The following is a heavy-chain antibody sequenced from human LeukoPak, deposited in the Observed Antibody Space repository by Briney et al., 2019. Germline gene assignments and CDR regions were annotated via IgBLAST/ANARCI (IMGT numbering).Heavy chain of an antibody. CDR2: IYYSGST. Sequence: PSETLSLTCTVSGGSISSSSYYWGWIRQPPGKGLEWIGSIYYSGSTYYNPSLKSRVTISVDTSKNQFSLKLSSVTAADTAVYYCAREAVAANLFDIWGQGTMVTVSS. V-gene: IGHV4-39*07. J-gene: IGHJ3*02. D-gene: IGHD2-15*01. CDR1: GGSISSSSYY. CDR3: AREAVAANLFDI.